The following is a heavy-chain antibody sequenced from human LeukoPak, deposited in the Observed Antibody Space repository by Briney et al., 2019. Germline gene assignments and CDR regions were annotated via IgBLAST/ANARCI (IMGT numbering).Heavy chain of an antibody. CDR3: ARDLGDY. Sequence: HPGGPLRLSCAASGFTFSSYRMSWLRQAPGKGLEWVANIKQDGSEKYYVDSVKGRFTISRDNAKNSLYLQMNSLRAEDTAVYYCARDLGDYWGQGTLVTVSS. CDR2: IKQDGSEK. J-gene: IGHJ4*02. D-gene: IGHD3-16*01. CDR1: GFTFSSYR. V-gene: IGHV3-7*01.